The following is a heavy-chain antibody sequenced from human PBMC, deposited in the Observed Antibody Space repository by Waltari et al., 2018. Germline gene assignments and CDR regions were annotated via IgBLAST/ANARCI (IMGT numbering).Heavy chain of an antibody. CDR1: GYTFTSYD. V-gene: IGHV1-8*01. CDR2: KNPNSGDT. Sequence: QVQLVQSGAEVKKPGASVRVSCKASGYTFTSYDINWVRQATGQGLEWMGWKNPNSGDTGNDQKFQGRLTMTRNTSISTAYMELSSLRSEDTAVYYCARVSSIAARRGYYWGQGTLVTVSS. CDR3: ARVSSIAARRGYY. J-gene: IGHJ4*02. D-gene: IGHD6-6*01.